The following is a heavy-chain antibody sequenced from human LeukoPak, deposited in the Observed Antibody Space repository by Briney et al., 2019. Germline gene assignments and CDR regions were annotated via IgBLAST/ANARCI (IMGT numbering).Heavy chain of an antibody. CDR2: ISSSSRTI. V-gene: IGHV3-48*02. CDR1: GFTFSSYS. CDR3: ARGISDVYNY. Sequence: GGSLRLSCAASGFTFSSYSMNWFRQAPGKGLEWLSYISSSSRTIYYADSVKGRFTVSRDNAKNSLYLQMNSLRDEDTAVYYCARGISDVYNYWGQGTLVTVSS. J-gene: IGHJ4*02. D-gene: IGHD5-24*01.